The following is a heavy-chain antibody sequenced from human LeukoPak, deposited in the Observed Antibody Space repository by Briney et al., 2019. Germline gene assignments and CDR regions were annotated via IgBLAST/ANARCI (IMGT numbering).Heavy chain of an antibody. CDR2: ISAYNGNT. J-gene: IGHJ3*01. CDR1: GYTFTSYG. Sequence: ASVKVSCKASGYTFTSYGISWVRQAPGQGPEWMGWISAYNGNTNYAQKLQGRVTMTRDTSISTAYMELSRLRSDDTAVYYCARESEHSVSQVDFDLWGQGTMVTVSS. CDR3: ARESEHSVSQVDFDL. D-gene: IGHD2-15*01. V-gene: IGHV1-18*01.